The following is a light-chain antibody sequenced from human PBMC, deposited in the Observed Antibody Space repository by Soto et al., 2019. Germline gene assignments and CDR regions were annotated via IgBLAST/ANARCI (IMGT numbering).Light chain of an antibody. Sequence: EIVLTQSPGTLSLSPGERATLSCRASQSVSSSYLAWDQQKPGQAPRLLIYGASSRATGIPDRFSGSGSGNDFTLTIRRLEPEDFAVYYCQQYGSLPFTFGGGTKVEIK. CDR3: QQYGSLPFT. CDR2: GAS. CDR1: QSVSSSY. V-gene: IGKV3-20*01. J-gene: IGKJ4*01.